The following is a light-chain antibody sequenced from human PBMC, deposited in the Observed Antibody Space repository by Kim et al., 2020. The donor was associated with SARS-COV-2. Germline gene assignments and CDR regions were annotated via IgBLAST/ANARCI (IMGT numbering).Light chain of an antibody. CDR1: QSVLYSPNNKNY. CDR2: GAS. CDR3: QQYYSIPYT. J-gene: IGKJ2*01. Sequence: RATINCKSSQSVLYSPNNKNYLAWYRQTPGQPPNLLIYGASSRESGVPDRFSGSGSGTDFTLTISSLQAEDVAVYYCQQYYSIPYTFGQGTKLEI. V-gene: IGKV4-1*01.